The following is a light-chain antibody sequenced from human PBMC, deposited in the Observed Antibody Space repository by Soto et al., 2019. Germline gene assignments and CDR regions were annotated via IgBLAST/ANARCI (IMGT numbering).Light chain of an antibody. V-gene: IGLV2-14*03. J-gene: IGLJ2*01. Sequence: QSVLTQPASVSASPGQSIPISCTGTSSDIGAYNSVSWYQQHPGKAPQLMIYDVSYRPSGISSRFSGSKSGNTASLAISGLQADDDADYYCASYTSARIRVFGGGTKLTVL. CDR2: DVS. CDR1: SSDIGAYNS. CDR3: ASYTSARIRV.